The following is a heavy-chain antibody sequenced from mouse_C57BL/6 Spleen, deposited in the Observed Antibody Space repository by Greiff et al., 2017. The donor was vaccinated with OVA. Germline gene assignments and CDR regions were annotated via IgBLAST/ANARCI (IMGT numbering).Heavy chain of an antibody. CDR3: ARLRYDYDLDY. CDR1: GYTFTDYY. V-gene: IGHV1-26*01. Sequence: EVQLQQSGPELVKPGASVKISCKASGYTFTDYYMNWVKQSHGKSLEWIGDINPNNGGTSYNQKFKGKATLTVDKSSSTAYMELRSLTSEDSAVYYCARLRYDYDLDYWGQGTTLTVSS. CDR2: INPNNGGT. J-gene: IGHJ2*01. D-gene: IGHD2-4*01.